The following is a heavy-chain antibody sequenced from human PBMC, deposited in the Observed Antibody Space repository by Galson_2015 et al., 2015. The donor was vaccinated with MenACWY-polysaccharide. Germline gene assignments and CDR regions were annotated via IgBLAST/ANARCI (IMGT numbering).Heavy chain of an antibody. CDR3: ARDRYSSSWNWSDP. J-gene: IGHJ5*02. CDR1: GFTFSSYG. Sequence: SLRLSCAASGFTFSSYGMHWVRQAPGKGLEWVAVIWYDGSNKYYADSVKGRFTISRDNSKNTLYLQMNSLSAEDTAVYYCARDRYSSSWNWSDPWGQGTLVTVSS. CDR2: IWYDGSNK. D-gene: IGHD6-13*01. V-gene: IGHV3-33*01.